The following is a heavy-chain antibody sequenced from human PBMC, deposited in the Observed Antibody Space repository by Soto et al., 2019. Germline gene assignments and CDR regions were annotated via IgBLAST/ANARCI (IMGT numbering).Heavy chain of an antibody. V-gene: IGHV1-69*11. D-gene: IGHD3-16*02. CDR1: GGTFSSSG. CDR2: IVPSLDTT. J-gene: IGHJ6*02. Sequence: QVHLVQSGTEVKKPGSSVKVSCKASGGTFSSSGFSWVRQAPGQGLEWMGMIVPSLDTTNYAQKFQARVKITADEVTSTADMELRSLRSEDTAVYYCARWPQPRYTADPYAVDVWGQGTRVIVSS. CDR3: ARWPQPRYTADPYAVDV.